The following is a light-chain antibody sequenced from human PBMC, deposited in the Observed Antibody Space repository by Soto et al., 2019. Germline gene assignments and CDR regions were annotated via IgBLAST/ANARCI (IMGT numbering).Light chain of an antibody. J-gene: IGKJ1*01. CDR3: QQYNNWPFPSWT. V-gene: IGKV3-15*01. Sequence: EIVMTQSPATLSVSPGERATLSCRASQSVSSNFAWYQQKPGQAPRLLIYGASTRATGIPARFSGSGSGTEFTLTISSLQSEDCAVYYCQQYNNWPFPSWTVGQGTKVESK. CDR2: GAS. CDR1: QSVSSN.